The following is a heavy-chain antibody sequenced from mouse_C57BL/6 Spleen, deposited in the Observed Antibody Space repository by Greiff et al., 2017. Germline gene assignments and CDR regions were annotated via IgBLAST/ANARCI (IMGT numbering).Heavy chain of an antibody. CDR1: GYAFSSSW. J-gene: IGHJ2*01. CDR3: ARSVTGTVPLFDY. CDR2: IYPGDGDT. V-gene: IGHV1-82*01. Sequence: QVQLQQSGPELVKPGASVKISCKASGYAFSSSWMNWVKQRPGKGLEWIGRIYPGDGDTNYNGKFKGKATLTADKSSSTAYMQLSSLTSEDSAVYFCARSVTGTVPLFDYWGQGTTLTVSS. D-gene: IGHD4-1*01.